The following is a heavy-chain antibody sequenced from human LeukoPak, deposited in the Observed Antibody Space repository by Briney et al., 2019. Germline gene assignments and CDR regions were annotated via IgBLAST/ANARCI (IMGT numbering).Heavy chain of an antibody. CDR3: ASLLTYPGIAVEPPSYFDL. CDR1: GGTFSSYA. J-gene: IGHJ2*01. V-gene: IGHV1-69*06. Sequence: SVKVSCKASGGTFSSYAISWVRQAPGQGLEWMGGIIPIFGTADYAQKFQGRVTITADKSTSTAYMELSSLRSEDTAVYYCASLLTYPGIAVEPPSYFDLWGRGTLVTVSS. D-gene: IGHD6-19*01. CDR2: IIPIFGTA.